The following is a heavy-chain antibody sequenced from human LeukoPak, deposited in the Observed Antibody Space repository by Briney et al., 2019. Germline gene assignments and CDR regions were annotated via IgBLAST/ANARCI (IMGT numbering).Heavy chain of an antibody. V-gene: IGHV4-59*01. J-gene: IGHJ5*02. CDR2: IYYSGST. CDR1: GGSISSYY. CDR3: ARVFSGWSNWFDP. D-gene: IGHD6-19*01. Sequence: PSETLSLTCTVSGGSISSYYWSWIRQPPGKGLEWIGYIYYSGSTNYNPSLKSRVTISVDTSKNQFSLKLSSVTAADTAVYYCARVFSGWSNWFDPWGQGTLVTVSS.